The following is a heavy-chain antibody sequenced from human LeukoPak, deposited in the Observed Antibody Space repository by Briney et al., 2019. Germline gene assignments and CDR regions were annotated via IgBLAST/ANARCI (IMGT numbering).Heavy chain of an antibody. V-gene: IGHV3-21*01. CDR1: GFTFSSYS. CDR2: ISSSSSYI. Sequence: GRSLRLSCAASGFTFSSYSMNWVRQAPGKGLEWVSSISSSSSYIYYADSVKGRFTISRDNAKNSLYLQMNSLRAEDTAVYYCASFYDSSGYYYFDYWGQGTLVTVSS. J-gene: IGHJ4*02. D-gene: IGHD3-22*01. CDR3: ASFYDSSGYYYFDY.